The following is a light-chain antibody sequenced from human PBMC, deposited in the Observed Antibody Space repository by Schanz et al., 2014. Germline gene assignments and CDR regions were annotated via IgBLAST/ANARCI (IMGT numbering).Light chain of an antibody. CDR1: SSDVGGYNL. Sequence: QSALTQPASVSGSPGQSITISCTGTSSDVGGYNLVSWYQQHPGKAPKLMIYEGSRRSSGVSNRFSGSKSGNTASLTISGLQAEDEADYYCSSYTSSSTLGVFGGGTKVTVL. V-gene: IGLV2-14*02. CDR3: SSYTSSSTLGV. J-gene: IGLJ3*02. CDR2: EGS.